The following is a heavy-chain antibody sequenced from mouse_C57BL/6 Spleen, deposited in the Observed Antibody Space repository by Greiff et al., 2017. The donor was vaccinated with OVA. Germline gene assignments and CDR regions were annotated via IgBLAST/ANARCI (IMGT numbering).Heavy chain of an antibody. CDR1: GYTFTSYW. D-gene: IGHD1-1*01. CDR2: IDPSDSET. CDR3: ARESYYGSSPYYFDY. Sequence: QVQLQQPGAELVRPGSSVKLSCKASGYTFTSYWMHWVKQRPIQGLEWIGNIDPSDSETHYNQKFKDKATLTVDKSSSTAYMQLSSLTSEDSAVYYCARESYYGSSPYYFDYWGQGTLVTVSA. V-gene: IGHV1-52*01. J-gene: IGHJ3*01.